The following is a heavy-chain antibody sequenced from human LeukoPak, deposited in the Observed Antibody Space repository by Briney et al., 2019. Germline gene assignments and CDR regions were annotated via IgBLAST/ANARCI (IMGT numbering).Heavy chain of an antibody. J-gene: IGHJ5*02. CDR3: ARDNLQLEMENWFDP. CDR2: ISSSSSYI. D-gene: IGHD1-1*01. CDR1: GFTFSSYN. V-gene: IGHV3-21*01. Sequence: GGSLRLSCAASGFTFSSYNMNWVRQAPGKGLEWVSSISSSSSYIYYADSVKGRFTISRDNAKNSLYLQMNSLRAEDTAVYYCARDNLQLEMENWFDPWGQGTLVTVSA.